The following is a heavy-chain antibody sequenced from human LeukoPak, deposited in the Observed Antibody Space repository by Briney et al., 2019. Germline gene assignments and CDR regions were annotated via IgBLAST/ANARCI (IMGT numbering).Heavy chain of an antibody. D-gene: IGHD3-22*01. J-gene: IGHJ4*02. V-gene: IGHV5-51*01. CDR1: EYMFTSYW. Sequence: GESLKFSCKGSEYMFTSYWIGCVRQVPGKHLEWLRIIYPGDSDTRYSPSFQGQVTISADKSISTAYLQWSSLKASDTAMYYCARQGSAYYPFDYWGQGTLVTVSS. CDR3: ARQGSAYYPFDY. CDR2: IYPGDSDT.